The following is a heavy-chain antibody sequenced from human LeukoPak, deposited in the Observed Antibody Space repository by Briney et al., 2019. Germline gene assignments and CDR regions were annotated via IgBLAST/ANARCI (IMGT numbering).Heavy chain of an antibody. CDR2: MDPNSGNT. CDR3: ARGPGSPSRDSSSWYFESLWGYYYYYYMDV. CDR1: GYTFTSYD. Sequence: GASVKVSCKASGYTFTSYDINWVRQATGQGLEWMGWMDPNSGNTGYAQKFQGRVTITRNTSISTAYMELSSLRSEDTAVYYCARGPGSPSRDSSSWYFESLWGYYYYYYMDVWGKGTTVTISS. V-gene: IGHV1-8*03. D-gene: IGHD6-13*01. J-gene: IGHJ6*03.